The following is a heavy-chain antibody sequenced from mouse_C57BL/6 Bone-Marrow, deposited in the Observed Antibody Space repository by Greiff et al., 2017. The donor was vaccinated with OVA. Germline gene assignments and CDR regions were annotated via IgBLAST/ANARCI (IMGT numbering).Heavy chain of an antibody. CDR1: GFTFSSYG. D-gene: IGHD2-5*01. CDR2: ISSGGSYT. V-gene: IGHV5-6*01. CDR3: ARDSNKRWYYFDY. J-gene: IGHJ2*01. Sequence: EVQLVESGGDLVKPGGSLKLSCAASGFTFSSYGMSWVRQTPDKRLEWVATISSGGSYTYYPDSVKGRFTISRDNAKNTLYLQMSSLKSEDTAMYYCARDSNKRWYYFDYWGQGTTLTVSS.